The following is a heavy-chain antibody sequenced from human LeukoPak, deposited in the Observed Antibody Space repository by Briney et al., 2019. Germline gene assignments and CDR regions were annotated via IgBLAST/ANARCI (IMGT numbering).Heavy chain of an antibody. Sequence: SETLSLTCTVSGGSVSSSSYYWSWIRQPPGKGLEWLGYIHYIGNTIYNPSLKSRVTISMDTAKNQFSLKVSSVTAADTAVYYCARDGAGMTGTGLDYWGQGILATVSS. V-gene: IGHV4-61*01. CDR2: IHYIGNT. CDR3: ARDGAGMTGTGLDY. D-gene: IGHD3-9*01. CDR1: GGSVSSSSYY. J-gene: IGHJ4*02.